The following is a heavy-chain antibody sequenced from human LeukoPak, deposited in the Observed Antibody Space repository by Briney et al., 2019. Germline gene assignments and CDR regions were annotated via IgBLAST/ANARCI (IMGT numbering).Heavy chain of an antibody. CDR3: ARQDYWNYYYYMDV. D-gene: IGHD1-1*01. CDR2: ISGSGGST. Sequence: GGSLRLSCAASGFTFSSYAMSWVRQAPGKGLELVSAISGSGGSTYYADSVKGRFTISRDNYKNTLYLQMNSMRAEDTAVYYCARQDYWNYYYYMDVWGKGTTVTVSS. V-gene: IGHV3-23*01. J-gene: IGHJ6*03. CDR1: GFTFSSYA.